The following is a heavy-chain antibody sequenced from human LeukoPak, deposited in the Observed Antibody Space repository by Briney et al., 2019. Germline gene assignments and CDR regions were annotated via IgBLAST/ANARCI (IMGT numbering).Heavy chain of an antibody. J-gene: IGHJ4*02. D-gene: IGHD2-8*02. V-gene: IGHV1-2*02. CDR1: GYTFTGYY. Sequence: GASVTVSCKASGYTFTGYYIQWVRQAPGQGLEWMGWINPNSGGTSYAQKFQGRVTMTRDTSITTAYMELSSLRFDDTAVYYCARVFYCSGGICYLNYWGQGTLVTVSS. CDR3: ARVFYCSGGICYLNY. CDR2: INPNSGGT.